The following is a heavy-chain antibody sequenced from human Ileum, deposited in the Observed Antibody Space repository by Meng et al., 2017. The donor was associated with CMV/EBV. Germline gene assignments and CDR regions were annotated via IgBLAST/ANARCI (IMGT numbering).Heavy chain of an antibody. CDR3: TTGSAYSPPGQFHQ. CDR1: DGFISRANW. J-gene: IGHJ4*02. Sequence: VSDGFISRANWWTWLRQSPGKGLEWIGEVYRGGNAMYHPSLQSRLTISVDDSTTQVSLRLRSVTAAATAMYYWTTGSAYSPPGQFHQWGQGTLVTVSS. D-gene: IGHD3-22*01. V-gene: IGHV4-4*02. CDR2: VYRGGNA.